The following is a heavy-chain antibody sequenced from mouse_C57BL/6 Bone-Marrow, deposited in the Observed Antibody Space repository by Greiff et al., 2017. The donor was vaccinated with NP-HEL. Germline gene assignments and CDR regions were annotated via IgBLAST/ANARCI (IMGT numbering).Heavy chain of an antibody. J-gene: IGHJ3*01. CDR1: GFTFSSYG. CDR3: ARQEDGYPWFAY. CDR2: ISSGGSYT. Sequence: EVQGVESGGDLVKPGGSLKLSCAASGFTFSSYGMSWVRQTPDKRLEWVGTISSGGSYTYYPDSVKGRFTISRDNAKNTLYLQMSSLKAEDTAMYYCARQEDGYPWFAYWGQGTLVTVSS. D-gene: IGHD2-3*01. V-gene: IGHV5-6*01.